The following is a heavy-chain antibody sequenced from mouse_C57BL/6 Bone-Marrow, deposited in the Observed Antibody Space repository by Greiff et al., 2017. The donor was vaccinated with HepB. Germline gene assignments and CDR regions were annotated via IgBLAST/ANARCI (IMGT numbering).Heavy chain of an antibody. D-gene: IGHD1-1*01. CDR1: GYTFTDYN. CDR2: INPNNGGT. CDR3: ARGRAVVGPEGYAMDY. J-gene: IGHJ4*01. Sequence: VQLQQSGPELVKPGASVKIPCKASGYTFTDYNMDWVKQSHGKSLEWIGDINPNNGGTIYNQKFKGKATLTVDKSSSTAYMELRSLTSEDTAVYYWARGRAVVGPEGYAMDYWGQGTSVTVSS. V-gene: IGHV1-18*01.